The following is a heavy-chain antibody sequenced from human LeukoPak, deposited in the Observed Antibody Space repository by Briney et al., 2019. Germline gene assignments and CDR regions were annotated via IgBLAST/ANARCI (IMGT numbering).Heavy chain of an antibody. CDR1: GFTFSIYA. Sequence: PGGSLRLSCAASGFTFSIYAMSWVRQAPGKGLEWVSAISGSGGSTYYADSVKGRFTISRDNHKKTPYLQMNSLRAEDTAVYYCAKARSGSYDKGALDIWGQGTMVTVSS. CDR2: ISGSGGST. CDR3: AKARSGSYDKGALDI. D-gene: IGHD1-26*01. J-gene: IGHJ3*02. V-gene: IGHV3-23*01.